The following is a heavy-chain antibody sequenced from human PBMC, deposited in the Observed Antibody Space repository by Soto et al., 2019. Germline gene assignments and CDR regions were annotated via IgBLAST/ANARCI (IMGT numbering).Heavy chain of an antibody. Sequence: GGSLRLSCAASGFTFSSYGMHWVRQAPGKGLEWVAVISYDGSNKYYADSVKGRFTISRDNSKNTLYLQMNSLRAEDTAVYYCASQPGYSSSWRIDYWGQGTLVTVS. CDR1: GFTFSSYG. J-gene: IGHJ4*02. V-gene: IGHV3-30*03. D-gene: IGHD6-13*01. CDR3: ASQPGYSSSWRIDY. CDR2: ISYDGSNK.